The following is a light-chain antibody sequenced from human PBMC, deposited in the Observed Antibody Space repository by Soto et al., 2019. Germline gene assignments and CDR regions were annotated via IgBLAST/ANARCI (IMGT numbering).Light chain of an antibody. CDR2: EVS. CDR1: SSDVGGYNY. V-gene: IGLV2-8*01. J-gene: IGLJ2*01. CDR3: ASYTGSDTLV. Sequence: SALTQPPSASGFPGQSVTISCTGTSSDVGGYNYVSWYQQHPGKAPKLMIYEVSKRPSGVPDRLSGSKSGNTASLTVSGLQVEDEADYYCASYTGSDTLVFGGGTQLTVL.